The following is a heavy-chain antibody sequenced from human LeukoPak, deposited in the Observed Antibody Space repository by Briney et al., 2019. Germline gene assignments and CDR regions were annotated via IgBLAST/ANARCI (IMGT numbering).Heavy chain of an antibody. CDR2: IFGSGGTT. J-gene: IGHJ4*02. CDR3: AHNKSGSYKFDY. V-gene: IGHV3-23*01. D-gene: IGHD1-26*01. CDR1: AFTFNNYA. Sequence: PGGSQRLSCAASAFTFNNYAMSWVRQAPGKGLEWVSGIFGSGGTTYYADSVKGRFTISRDNSKNTLYLQMHSLRAEDTAVYYCAHNKSGSYKFDYWGQGALVTVSS.